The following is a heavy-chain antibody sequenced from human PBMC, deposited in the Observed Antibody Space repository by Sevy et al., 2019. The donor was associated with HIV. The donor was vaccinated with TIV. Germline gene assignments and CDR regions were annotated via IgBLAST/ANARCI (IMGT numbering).Heavy chain of an antibody. D-gene: IGHD6-19*01. CDR1: GFTFISSV. V-gene: IGHV3-23*01. Sequence: GGSLRLSCAASGFTFISSVMSWVRQAPGKGLEWVSSISASGGSTYYADSVKGRFTISRDNSRNTLDLPMNSLRAEDTAFYYCAKGEISGDAWGQGTLVTVSS. CDR3: AKGEISGDA. CDR2: ISASGGST. J-gene: IGHJ5*02.